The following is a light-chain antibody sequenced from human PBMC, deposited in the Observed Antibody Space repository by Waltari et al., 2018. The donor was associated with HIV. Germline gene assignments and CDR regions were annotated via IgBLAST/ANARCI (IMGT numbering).Light chain of an antibody. CDR3: QQYGRSPIT. CDR2: GTS. Sequence: ILLPHSPAPLSSSPEEGATLSCRASQSGSGTYLAWYQQKPGQAPRLLIYGTSSRATGTPIRFSGSGSGTDYTLTITTLEPEDFAVYFCQQYGRSPITFGEGTRLETK. J-gene: IGKJ5*01. CDR1: QSGSGTY. V-gene: IGKV3-20*01.